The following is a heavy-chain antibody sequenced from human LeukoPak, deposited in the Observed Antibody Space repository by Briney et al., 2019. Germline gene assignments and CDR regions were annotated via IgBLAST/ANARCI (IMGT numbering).Heavy chain of an antibody. V-gene: IGHV4-30-4*02. D-gene: IGHD4-23*01. Sequence: SETLSLTCTVSGGSISSGDYYWSWIRQPPGKGLEWIGYIYYSGSTYYNPSLKSRVTISVDTSKNQFSLKLSSVTAADTAVYYCARDKGAADYGGDYFDYWGQGTLVTVSS. CDR1: GGSISSGDYY. J-gene: IGHJ4*02. CDR2: IYYSGST. CDR3: ARDKGAADYGGDYFDY.